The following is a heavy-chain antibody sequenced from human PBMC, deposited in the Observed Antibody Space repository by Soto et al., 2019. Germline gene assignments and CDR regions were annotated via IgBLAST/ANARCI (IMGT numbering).Heavy chain of an antibody. CDR3: ARGIYYYGSGSYSH. V-gene: IGHV4-59*01. CDR2: IYYSGST. D-gene: IGHD3-10*01. J-gene: IGHJ4*02. Sequence: SQTLSLTCTVSGGSISSYYWSWIRQPPGKGLEWIGYIYYSGSTNYNPSLKSRVTISVDTSKNQFSLKLSSVTAADTAVYYCARGIYYYGSGSYSHWGQGTLVTVSS. CDR1: GGSISSYY.